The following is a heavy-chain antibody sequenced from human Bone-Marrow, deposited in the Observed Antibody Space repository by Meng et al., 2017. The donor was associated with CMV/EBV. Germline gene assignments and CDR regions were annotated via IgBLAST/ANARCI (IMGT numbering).Heavy chain of an antibody. CDR2: IDSDGRDI. V-gene: IGHV3-74*03. CDR3: ARGVAESLGWEMGY. D-gene: IGHD1-26*01. J-gene: IGHJ4*02. Sequence: EVQLVASGGGLVQPGXXXXLSCAVSGFTLIRYWMHWVRQAPGRGLEWVSRIDSDGRDITYADSVRGRFTISRDDAKNTLYLQMNSLRVEDTAVYYCARGVAESLGWEMGYWGQGTLVTVSS. CDR1: GFTLIRYW.